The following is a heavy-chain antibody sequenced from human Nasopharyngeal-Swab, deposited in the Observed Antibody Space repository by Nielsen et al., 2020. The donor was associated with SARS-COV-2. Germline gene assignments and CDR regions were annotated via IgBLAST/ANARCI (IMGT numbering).Heavy chain of an antibody. D-gene: IGHD1-26*01. CDR1: GFTFSSYW. CDR2: INSDGSST. J-gene: IGHJ3*02. V-gene: IGHV3-74*01. CDR3: ARDLDSGSFLDAFDI. Sequence: GGSLRLSCAASGFTFSSYWMHWVRQAPGKGLVWVSRINSDGSSTSYADSVKGRFTISRDNSKNTLYLQMNSLRAEDTAVYYCARDLDSGSFLDAFDIWGQGTMVTVSS.